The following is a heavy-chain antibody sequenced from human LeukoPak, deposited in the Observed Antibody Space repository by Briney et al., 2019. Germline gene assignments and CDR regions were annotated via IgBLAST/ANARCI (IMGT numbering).Heavy chain of an antibody. CDR1: GFTFSSYA. Sequence: GGSLRLSCAASGFTFSSYAMSWVRQAPGKGLEWVSVIYSGGNTYNADSVKGRFTISRDNSKNTLYLQMNSLRAEDTAVYYCARLHDTSGYTYFDYWGQGTLVTVSS. CDR2: IYSGGNT. J-gene: IGHJ4*02. V-gene: IGHV3-66*01. D-gene: IGHD3-22*01. CDR3: ARLHDTSGYTYFDY.